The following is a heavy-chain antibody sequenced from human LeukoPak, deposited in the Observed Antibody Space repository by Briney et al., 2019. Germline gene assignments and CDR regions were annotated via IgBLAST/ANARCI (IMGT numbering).Heavy chain of an antibody. V-gene: IGHV4-30-4*01. D-gene: IGHD3-3*01. CDR3: ARGYYDGLTNYPKNFDQ. CDR2: IFYSGST. Sequence: PSETLSLTCTVSGGXIISADHYWSWIRQPPGRGLEWIGYIFYSGSTYYNPSLKSRLTISVDTSKNQFSLKLSSVTAADTAVYYCARGYYDGLTNYPKNFDQWGQGTLVTVSS. J-gene: IGHJ4*02. CDR1: GGXIISADHY.